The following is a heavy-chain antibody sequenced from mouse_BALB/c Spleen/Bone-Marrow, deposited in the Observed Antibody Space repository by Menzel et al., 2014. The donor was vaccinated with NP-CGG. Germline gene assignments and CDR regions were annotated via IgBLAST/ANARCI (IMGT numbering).Heavy chain of an antibody. Sequence: VQLKDSGAELVKPGASVKLSCTASGFKFKDTHMHWVKQRPEQGLEWIGRIDPASGDTKYDPKFQGKAAITGDTSSNTAYLQLSSLTSEDTAVYYCSRDYGGTAWLAYGGQGTLVTVSA. J-gene: IGHJ3*01. CDR1: GFKFKDTH. CDR2: IDPASGDT. V-gene: IGHV14-3*02. D-gene: IGHD1-1*01. CDR3: SRDYGGTAWLAY.